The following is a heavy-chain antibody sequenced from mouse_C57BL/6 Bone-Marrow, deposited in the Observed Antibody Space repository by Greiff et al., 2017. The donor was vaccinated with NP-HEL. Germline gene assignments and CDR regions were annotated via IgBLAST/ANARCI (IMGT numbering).Heavy chain of an antibody. CDR2: IDPNSGGT. D-gene: IGHD1-2*01. V-gene: IGHV1-72*01. J-gene: IGHJ3*01. CDR3: AKVYGSWFAY. Sequence: QVQQQQPGAELVKPGASVKLSCKASGYTFTSYWMHWVKQRPGRGLEWIGRIDPNSGGTKYNEKFKSKATLTVDKPSSTAYMQLSSLTSEDAAVYYCAKVYGSWFAYWGQGTLVTVSA. CDR1: GYTFTSYW.